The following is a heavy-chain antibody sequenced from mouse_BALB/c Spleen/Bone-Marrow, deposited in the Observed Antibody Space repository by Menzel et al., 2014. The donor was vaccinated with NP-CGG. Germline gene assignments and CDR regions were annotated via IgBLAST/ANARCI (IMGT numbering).Heavy chain of an antibody. J-gene: IGHJ3*01. CDR1: GSTFTSYW. CDR2: INPSNGRT. V-gene: IGHV1S81*02. D-gene: IGHD2-14*01. Sequence: LQESGAELVKPGASVKLSCKASGSTFTSYWMHWVKQRPGQGLEWIGEINPSNGRTNYNEKFKSKATLTVDKSSSTAYMQLSSLTSEDSAIYYCARGGRYDERTWFAYWGQGTLVTVSA. CDR3: ARGGRYDERTWFAY.